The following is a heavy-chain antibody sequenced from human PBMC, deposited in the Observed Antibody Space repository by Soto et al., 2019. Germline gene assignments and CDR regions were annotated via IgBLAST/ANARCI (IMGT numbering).Heavy chain of an antibody. CDR3: AKQLVPAAMVAGPPSLMGYYYYGMDV. D-gene: IGHD2-2*01. V-gene: IGHV3-23*01. J-gene: IGHJ6*02. Sequence: GGSLRLSCVASGFTFSNYWMHWVRQLPGKGLEWVSAISGSGGSTYYADSVKGRFTISRDNSKNTLYLQMNSLRAEDTAVYYCAKQLVPAAMVAGPPSLMGYYYYGMDVWGQGTTVTVSS. CDR2: ISGSGGST. CDR1: GFTFSNYW.